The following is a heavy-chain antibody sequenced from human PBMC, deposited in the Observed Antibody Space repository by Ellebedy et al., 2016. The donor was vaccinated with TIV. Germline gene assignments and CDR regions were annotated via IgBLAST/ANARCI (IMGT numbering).Heavy chain of an antibody. CDR1: GFTFSSYG. CDR3: ARDHIVVVVAAPDY. CDR2: IWYDGSNK. Sequence: GGSLRLSXAASGFTFSSYGMHWVRQAPGKGLEWVAVIWYDGSNKYYADSVKGRFTISRDNSKNTLYLQMNSLRAEDTAVYYCARDHIVVVVAAPDYWGRGTLVTVSS. D-gene: IGHD2-15*01. J-gene: IGHJ4*02. V-gene: IGHV3-33*01.